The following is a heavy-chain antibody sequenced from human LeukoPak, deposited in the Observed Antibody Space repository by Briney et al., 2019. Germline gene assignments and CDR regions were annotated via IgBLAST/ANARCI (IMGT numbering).Heavy chain of an antibody. CDR1: GGSISSYY. CDR3: ARDAMRDGYNYGAFDI. CDR2: IYYSGST. J-gene: IGHJ3*02. V-gene: IGHV4-59*01. D-gene: IGHD5-24*01. Sequence: SETLSLTCTVSGGSISSYYWSWIRQPPGKGLEWIGYIYYSGSTNYNPSLKSRVTISVDTSKNQFSLKLSSVTAADTAVYYCARDAMRDGYNYGAFDIWGQGTMVTVSS.